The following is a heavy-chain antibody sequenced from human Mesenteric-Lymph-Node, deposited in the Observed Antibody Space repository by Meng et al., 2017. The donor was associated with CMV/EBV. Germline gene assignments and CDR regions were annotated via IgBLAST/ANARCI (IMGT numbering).Heavy chain of an antibody. D-gene: IGHD3-9*01. V-gene: IGHV4-34*01. Sequence: PQWGQGLLKPAGTLSVTCAVYWGSFSGYYWHWIRQSPEKGLEWIGEINHSGSTTYNPSFTSRIIISVDTSTNQISLNMSSVTAADTAVYYCARGSSYDILTGYFDYWGQGALVTVSS. CDR3: ARGSSYDILTGYFDY. J-gene: IGHJ4*02. CDR2: INHSGST. CDR1: WGSFSGYY.